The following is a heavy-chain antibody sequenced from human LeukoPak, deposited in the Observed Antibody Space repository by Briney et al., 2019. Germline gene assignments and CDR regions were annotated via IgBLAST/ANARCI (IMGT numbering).Heavy chain of an antibody. CDR1: GFTFSSYS. CDR2: ISSSSSTI. CDR3: ARGRSIAAAGTFGY. J-gene: IGHJ4*02. D-gene: IGHD6-13*01. V-gene: IGHV3-48*01. Sequence: GGSLRLSCAASGFTFSSYSMNWVRQAPGKGLEWVSYISSSSSTIYYADSVKGRFTISRDNAKNSLYLQMNSLRAEDTAVYYCARGRSIAAAGTFGYWGQGTLVTVSS.